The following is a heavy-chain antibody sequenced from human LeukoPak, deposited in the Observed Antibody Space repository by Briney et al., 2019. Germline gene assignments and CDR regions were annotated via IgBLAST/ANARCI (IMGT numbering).Heavy chain of an antibody. Sequence: ASVKVSCKASGYTFTGYYMHWVRQAPGQGLEWMGWINPNSGGTNYAQKFQGRVTMTRDTSISTAYMELSRLRSDDTAVYYCARDSAIYNERWLGLGDYYYYMDVWGKGTTVTVSS. J-gene: IGHJ6*03. V-gene: IGHV1-2*02. CDR3: ARDSAIYNERWLGLGDYYYYMDV. CDR2: INPNSGGT. CDR1: GYTFTGYY. D-gene: IGHD6-19*01.